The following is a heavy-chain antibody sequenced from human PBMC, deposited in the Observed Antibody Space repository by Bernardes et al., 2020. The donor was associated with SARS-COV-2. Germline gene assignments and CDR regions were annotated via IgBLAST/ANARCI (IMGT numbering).Heavy chain of an antibody. CDR3: ATYTSGTSSTY. CDR1: GFTFSSYG. J-gene: IGHJ4*02. V-gene: IGHV3-33*01. Sequence: GGSLRLSCAASGFTFSSYGMHWVRQAPGKGLEWVAVIWYDGSNKYYADSVKGRFTISRDNSKNTLYLQMNSLRAEDTAVYYCATYTSGTSSTYWGQGTLVTVSS. CDR2: IWYDGSNK. D-gene: IGHD3-10*01.